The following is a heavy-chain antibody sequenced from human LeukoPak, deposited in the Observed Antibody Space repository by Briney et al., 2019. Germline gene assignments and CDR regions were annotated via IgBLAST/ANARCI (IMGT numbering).Heavy chain of an antibody. Sequence: SETLSLTCAVYGGSFSGYHWSWIRQPPGKGLEWIGSIYYGGSTYYNPSLKSRVTVSVDTSKNQFSLKLTSVTAADTAVYYCARQRRVFGVAHGFDPWGQGTLVTVSS. D-gene: IGHD3-3*01. CDR3: ARQRRVFGVAHGFDP. CDR1: GGSFSGYH. CDR2: IYYGGST. V-gene: IGHV4-34*01. J-gene: IGHJ5*02.